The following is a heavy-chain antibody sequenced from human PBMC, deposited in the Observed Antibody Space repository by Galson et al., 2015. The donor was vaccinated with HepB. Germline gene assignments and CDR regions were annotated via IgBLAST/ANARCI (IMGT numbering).Heavy chain of an antibody. CDR3: AREGYCSSTSCPPIDY. Sequence: SVKVSCKASGYTFTSYAMHWVRQAPGQRLEWMGWINAGNGNTKYSQKFQGRVTITRDTSASTAYMELSSLRSEDTAVYYCAREGYCSSTSCPPIDYWGQGTLVTVSS. CDR2: INAGNGNT. V-gene: IGHV1-3*01. J-gene: IGHJ4*02. CDR1: GYTFTSYA. D-gene: IGHD2-2*01.